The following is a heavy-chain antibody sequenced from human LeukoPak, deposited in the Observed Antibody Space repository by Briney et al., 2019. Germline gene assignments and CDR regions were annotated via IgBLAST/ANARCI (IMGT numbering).Heavy chain of an antibody. Sequence: ASAKVSCKASGYTFTGYYMHWVRQAPGQGLEWMGWINPNSGGTNYAQKFQGRVTMTRDTSISTAYMELSRLRSDDTAVYYCARERGHDGGVDYWGQGTLVTVSS. CDR3: ARERGHDGGVDY. CDR2: INPNSGGT. V-gene: IGHV1-2*02. D-gene: IGHD1-1*01. J-gene: IGHJ4*02. CDR1: GYTFTGYY.